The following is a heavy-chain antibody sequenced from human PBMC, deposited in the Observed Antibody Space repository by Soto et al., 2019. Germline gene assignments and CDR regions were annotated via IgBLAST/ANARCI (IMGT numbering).Heavy chain of an antibody. CDR1: GGSISSYY. Sequence: PSETLSLTCTVSGGSISSYYWSWIRQPPGKGLEWIGYIYYSGSTNYNPSLKSRVTISVDTSKNQFSLKLSSVTAADTAVYYCAREGRYYDSSGSAGDFDLWGRGTLVTVSS. CDR2: IYYSGST. D-gene: IGHD3-22*01. J-gene: IGHJ2*01. CDR3: AREGRYYDSSGSAGDFDL. V-gene: IGHV4-59*01.